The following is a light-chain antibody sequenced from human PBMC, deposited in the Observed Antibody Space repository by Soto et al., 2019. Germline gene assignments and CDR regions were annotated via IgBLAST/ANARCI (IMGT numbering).Light chain of an antibody. Sequence: DIQMTQSPSTLSGSVGDRVTITCRASQTISSWLAWYQQKPGKAPKLLIYKASTLKSGVPSRFSGSGSGTEFTLTISSLQPDDFATYYCQRYNSYSRTFGQGTKVEIK. CDR2: KAS. CDR1: QTISSW. CDR3: QRYNSYSRT. V-gene: IGKV1-5*03. J-gene: IGKJ1*01.